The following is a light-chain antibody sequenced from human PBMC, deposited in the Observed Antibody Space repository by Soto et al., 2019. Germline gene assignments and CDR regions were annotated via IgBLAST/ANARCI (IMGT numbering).Light chain of an antibody. CDR2: DAS. J-gene: IGKJ1*01. Sequence: DFQMTQSPSTLSASVGDRVTITCRAGQSISSWLAWYQQKPGKAPKLLIYDASTLESGVPSRFSGSGSGTEFTLTISSLQPDDFATYYCQQYNSYSQTFGQGTKVEIK. CDR1: QSISSW. V-gene: IGKV1-5*01. CDR3: QQYNSYSQT.